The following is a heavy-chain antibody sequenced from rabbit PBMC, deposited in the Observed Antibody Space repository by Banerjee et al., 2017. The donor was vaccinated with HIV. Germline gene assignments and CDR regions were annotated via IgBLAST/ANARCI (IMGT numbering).Heavy chain of an antibody. CDR1: GFSFSSGYW. V-gene: IGHV1S45*01. D-gene: IGHD6-1*01. J-gene: IGHJ4*01. CDR3: ARSYTYGYASYAYYFHL. CDR2: SDGASSSST. Sequence: QEQLEESGGDLVKPEGSLTLTCTASGFSFSSGYWICWIRQAPGKGLEWIGCSDGASSSSTWYASWAKGRFTFSKTSSTTVTLQMTSLTAADTAPYFCARSYTYGYASYAYYFHLWGPGTLVTVS.